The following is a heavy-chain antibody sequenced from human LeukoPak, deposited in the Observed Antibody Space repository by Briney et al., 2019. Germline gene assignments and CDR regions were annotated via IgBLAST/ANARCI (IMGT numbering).Heavy chain of an antibody. CDR2: TNSDGSWT. CDR1: GNYW. D-gene: IGHD2/OR15-2a*01. CDR3: VSFYETY. Sequence: GGSLRLSCAASGNYWMHWVRQVPGQGLVWVSHTNSDGSWTSYADSVKGRFSISKDNAKNTVYLQMNSLRAEDTAVYYCVSFYETYWGRGTLVTVSS. V-gene: IGHV3-74*01. J-gene: IGHJ4*02.